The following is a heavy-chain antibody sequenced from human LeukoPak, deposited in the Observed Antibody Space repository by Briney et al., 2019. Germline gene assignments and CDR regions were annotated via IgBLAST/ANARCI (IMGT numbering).Heavy chain of an antibody. D-gene: IGHD6-13*01. J-gene: IGHJ2*01. V-gene: IGHV4-34*01. CDR3: ARVSSSWYQDWYFDL. Sequence: PSETLSLTCAVYGGSFSGYYWSWIRQPPGKGLEWIGEINHSGSTNYNPSLKSRVTISVDTSKNQFSLKLSSVAAADTAVYYCARVSSSWYQDWYFDLWGRGTLVTVSS. CDR2: INHSGST. CDR1: GGSFSGYY.